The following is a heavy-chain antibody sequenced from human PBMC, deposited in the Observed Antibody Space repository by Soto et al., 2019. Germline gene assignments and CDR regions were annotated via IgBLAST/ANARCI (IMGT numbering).Heavy chain of an antibody. J-gene: IGHJ4*02. Sequence: GASVKVSCKASGYIFTSYAMHWVRQAPGQRLEWMGWINAGNGNTKYSQKFQGRVTITRDTSASTAYMELSSLRSEDTAVYYCARGQPLAPSSFDYWGQGTLVTVSS. CDR2: INAGNGNT. CDR3: ARGQPLAPSSFDY. V-gene: IGHV1-3*01. CDR1: GYIFTSYA. D-gene: IGHD2-15*01.